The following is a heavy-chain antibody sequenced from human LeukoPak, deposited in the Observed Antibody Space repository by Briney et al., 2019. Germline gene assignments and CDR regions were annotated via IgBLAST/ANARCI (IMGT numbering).Heavy chain of an antibody. V-gene: IGHV1-46*01. CDR2: INPNSGST. Sequence: GASVRVSCKASGFTFSDFFLNWVRQAPGQGLEWMGIINPNSGSTDYPQKFQGRLTMTGDMSASTFYMELSSLTSDDTAIYYCARGGRQLWKSYFDDWGQGTLVTVSS. CDR3: ARGGRQLWKSYFDD. D-gene: IGHD3-16*01. J-gene: IGHJ4*03. CDR1: GFTFSDFF.